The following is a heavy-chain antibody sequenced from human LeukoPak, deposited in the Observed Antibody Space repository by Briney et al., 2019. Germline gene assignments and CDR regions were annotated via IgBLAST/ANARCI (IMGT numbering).Heavy chain of an antibody. Sequence: GGSLRLSCAASGFTFSSYGMHWVRQAPGKGLEWVAVISYDGSNKYYADSVKGRFTISRDNSKNTLYLQMNSLRAEDTAVHYRAKDLAIVVVPAAIYYYYGMDVWGKGTTVTVSS. CDR2: ISYDGSNK. CDR3: AKDLAIVVVPAAIYYYYGMDV. D-gene: IGHD2-2*01. J-gene: IGHJ6*04. V-gene: IGHV3-30*18. CDR1: GFTFSSYG.